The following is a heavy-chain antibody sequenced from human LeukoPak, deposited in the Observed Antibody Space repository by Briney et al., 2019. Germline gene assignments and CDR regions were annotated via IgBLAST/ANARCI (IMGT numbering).Heavy chain of an antibody. CDR1: GGSISSYY. Sequence: SETLSLTCTVSGGSISSYYWSWIRQPAGKGLEWIGRIYTSGSTNYNPSLKSRVTISVDKSKNQFSLKLSSVTAADTAVYYCARDREVGSSWGPFDYWGQGTLVTVSP. V-gene: IGHV4-4*07. CDR2: IYTSGST. J-gene: IGHJ4*02. D-gene: IGHD6-13*01. CDR3: ARDREVGSSWGPFDY.